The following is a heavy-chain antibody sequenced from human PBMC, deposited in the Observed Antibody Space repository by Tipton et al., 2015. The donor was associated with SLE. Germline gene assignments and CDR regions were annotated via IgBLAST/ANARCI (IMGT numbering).Heavy chain of an antibody. CDR3: ARSHCSSPSCYSYYYMDV. J-gene: IGHJ6*03. V-gene: IGHV4-61*02. CDR2: IYTSGSA. D-gene: IGHD2-2*02. CDR1: GGSISSGTYY. Sequence: TLSLTCTVSGGSISSGTYYWSWIRQPAGKGLEWIGRIYTSGSANYNPSLKSRVTISVDTSKNQFSLKLSSVTAADTAVYYCARSHCSSPSCYSYYYMDVWGTGTPVTVSS.